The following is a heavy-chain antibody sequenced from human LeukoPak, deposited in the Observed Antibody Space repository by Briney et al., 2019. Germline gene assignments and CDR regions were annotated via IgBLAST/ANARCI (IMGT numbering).Heavy chain of an antibody. Sequence: PSETLSLTCTVSGDSISGSPYYWGWLRQPPGMGLEWIGSLSYTGTTYYKLSLKSRVTISADMDKNQFSLKMTPLITANTAVYYCVRAVAAVFNDWGQGTLVTVSS. CDR2: LSYTGTT. J-gene: IGHJ4*01. D-gene: IGHD6-19*01. CDR1: GDSISGSPYY. V-gene: IGHV4-39*01. CDR3: VRAVAAVFND.